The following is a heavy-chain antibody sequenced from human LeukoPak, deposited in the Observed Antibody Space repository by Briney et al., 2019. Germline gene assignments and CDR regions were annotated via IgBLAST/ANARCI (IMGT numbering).Heavy chain of an antibody. Sequence: SQTLSLTCTVSGGSISSVASYSSCIRHHPGKCLEWIGYIYYSGSTYYNPSLKSRVTISVDTSKNQFSLKLSSVTAADTAVYYCARGRAPYSGYDWSWFDPWGQGTLVTVSS. D-gene: IGHD5-12*01. CDR3: ARGRAPYSGYDWSWFDP. CDR1: GGSISSVASY. CDR2: IYYSGST. V-gene: IGHV4-31*03. J-gene: IGHJ5*02.